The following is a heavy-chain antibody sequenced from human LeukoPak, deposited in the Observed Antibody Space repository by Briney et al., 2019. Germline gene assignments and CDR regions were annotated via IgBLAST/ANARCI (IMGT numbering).Heavy chain of an antibody. D-gene: IGHD3-10*01. CDR2: IDANSGET. J-gene: IGHJ5*02. CDR1: GYTFSGYY. CDR3: ATGVDMIWFALQS. Sequence: ASVKVSCKTSGYTFSGYYLNWVRQAPGQGLEWMGWIDANSGETNYAQKFQGRVTMTRDTSISTAYMELSRLNSDDTAVYYCATGVDMIWFALQSWGQGTLVSVSS. V-gene: IGHV1-2*02.